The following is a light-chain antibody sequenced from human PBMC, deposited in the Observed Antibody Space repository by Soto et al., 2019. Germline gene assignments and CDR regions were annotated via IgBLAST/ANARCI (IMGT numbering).Light chain of an antibody. CDR3: QQHNNWPPIT. V-gene: IGKV3-15*01. CDR1: QSVSIK. J-gene: IGKJ5*01. CDR2: DTS. Sequence: EIVMTQSPATLSVSPGERATLSCRASQSVSIKLAWYQQKPGQAPRLLIYDTSTRATGIPARFSGSGSGTEFTLTISSLQSEDFAVYCCQQHNNWPPITFGQGTQLEIK.